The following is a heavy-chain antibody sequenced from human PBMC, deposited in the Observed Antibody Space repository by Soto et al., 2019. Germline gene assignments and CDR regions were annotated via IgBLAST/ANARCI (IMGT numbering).Heavy chain of an antibody. CDR2: ISSTTNYI. CDR3: ARESEDLTSNFDY. J-gene: IGHJ4*02. CDR1: GFTFTRYS. Sequence: GGSLRLDCAASGFTFTRYSMNWVRQAPGKGLEWVSSISSTTNYIYYADSMKGRFTVSRDNAKNSVYLEMNSLSAEDTAVYYCARESEDLTSNFDYWGQGTLVPVSS. V-gene: IGHV3-21*01.